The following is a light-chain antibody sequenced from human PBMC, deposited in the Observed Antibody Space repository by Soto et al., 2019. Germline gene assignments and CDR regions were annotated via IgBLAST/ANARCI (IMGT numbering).Light chain of an antibody. V-gene: IGLV1-44*01. Sequence: QSVLTQPPSASGTPGQRVTISCSGSSSNIGSNTVNWYQQLPGTAPKLLIYSNNQRHSGVPDRFSGSKSGTSASLAISGLQSEDEADYYCAAWDDSLNLVFGGGTKLTVL. CDR2: SNN. J-gene: IGLJ2*01. CDR1: SSNIGSNT. CDR3: AAWDDSLNLV.